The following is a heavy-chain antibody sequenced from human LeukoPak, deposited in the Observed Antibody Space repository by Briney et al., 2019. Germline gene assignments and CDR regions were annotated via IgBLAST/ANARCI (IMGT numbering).Heavy chain of an antibody. Sequence: PSETLSLTCAVYGGSFSGYYWSWIRQPPGKGLEWIGEINHSGSTNYNPSLKSRVTISVDTSKNQFSLRLSSVTAADTAVYYCARYSGTHSRNFDCWGQGTLVTVSS. CDR1: GGSFSGYY. CDR3: ARYSGTHSRNFDC. D-gene: IGHD1-26*01. J-gene: IGHJ4*02. CDR2: INHSGST. V-gene: IGHV4-34*01.